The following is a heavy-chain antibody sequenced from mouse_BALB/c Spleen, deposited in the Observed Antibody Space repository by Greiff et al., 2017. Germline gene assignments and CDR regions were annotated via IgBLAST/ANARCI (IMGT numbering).Heavy chain of an antibody. D-gene: IGHD1-1*01. J-gene: IGHJ1*01. CDR1: GFTFTDYY. Sequence: VKLVESGGGLVQPGGSLRLSCATSGFTFTDYYMSWVRQPPGKALEWLGFIRNKANGYTTEYSASVKGRFTISRDNSQSILYLKMNTLRAEDSATYYCARDLNYGSHWYCDDWGAGTTVTVSS. CDR2: IRNKANGYTT. CDR3: ARDLNYGSHWYCDD. V-gene: IGHV7-3*02.